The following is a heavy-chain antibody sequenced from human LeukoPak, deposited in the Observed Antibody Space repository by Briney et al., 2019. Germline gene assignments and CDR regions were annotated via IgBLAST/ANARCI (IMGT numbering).Heavy chain of an antibody. V-gene: IGHV4-59*01. Sequence: SETLSLTCTVPGGSISSYYWSWIRQPPGEGLGWIGYIYYSGSINYNPSLKCRVTISVDTSKTQFSLNLSSSTAVATAVFSCARGSYYDFWSGYYTGMSEYNWFDPWGQGTLVTVSS. J-gene: IGHJ5*02. CDR1: GGSISSYY. D-gene: IGHD3-3*01. CDR2: IYYSGSI. CDR3: ARGSYYDFWSGYYTGMSEYNWFDP.